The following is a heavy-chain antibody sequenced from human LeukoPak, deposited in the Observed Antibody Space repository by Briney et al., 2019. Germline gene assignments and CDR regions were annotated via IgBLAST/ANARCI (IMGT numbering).Heavy chain of an antibody. J-gene: IGHJ4*02. CDR3: ARRIAAAGTFDY. V-gene: IGHV4-31*03. CDR1: GGSISSGGYY. CDR2: IYYSGST. D-gene: IGHD6-13*01. Sequence: PSETLSLTCTVSGGSISSGGYYWSWIRQHPGKGLEWIGYIYYSGSTYYNPSLKSRVTISVDTSKNQFSLKLSSVTAADTAAYYCARRIAAAGTFDYWGQGTLVTVSS.